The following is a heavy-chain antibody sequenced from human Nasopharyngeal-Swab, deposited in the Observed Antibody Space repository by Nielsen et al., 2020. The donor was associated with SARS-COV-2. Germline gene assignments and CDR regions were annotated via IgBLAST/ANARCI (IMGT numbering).Heavy chain of an antibody. D-gene: IGHD4-17*01. Sequence: WSRQPPGKGLEWVSVIYSGGSTYYADSVKGRFTISRDNSKNTLYLQMNSLRAEDTAVYYCARDQYGDYGDYWGQGTLVTVSS. V-gene: IGHV3-53*01. J-gene: IGHJ4*02. CDR2: IYSGGST. CDR3: ARDQYGDYGDY.